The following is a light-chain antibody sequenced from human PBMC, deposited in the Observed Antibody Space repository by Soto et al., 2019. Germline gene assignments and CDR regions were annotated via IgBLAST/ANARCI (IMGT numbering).Light chain of an antibody. Sequence: DVQMTQSPSSLSPCVGDRVTITCPASQSISSYLNWYQQKPGKAPKLLIYAASSLQSGVPSRFSGSGSGTEFTLTISSLQPEDFATYYCLQHNSYPWTFGQGTKVDIK. CDR1: QSISSY. CDR3: LQHNSYPWT. V-gene: IGKV1-17*01. J-gene: IGKJ1*01. CDR2: AAS.